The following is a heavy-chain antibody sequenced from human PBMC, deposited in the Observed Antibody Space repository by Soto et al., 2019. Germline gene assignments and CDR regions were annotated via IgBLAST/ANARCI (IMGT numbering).Heavy chain of an antibody. CDR1: GFTFSSYA. Sequence: GESLKISCAASGFTFSSYAMSWVRQAPGKGLEWVSAISGSGGSTYYADSVKGRFTISRDNSKNTLYLQMNSLRAEDTAVYYCAKRPPSYNYYFDYWGQGTLVTVSS. J-gene: IGHJ4*02. CDR3: AKRPPSYNYYFDY. CDR2: ISGSGGST. V-gene: IGHV3-23*01. D-gene: IGHD1-1*01.